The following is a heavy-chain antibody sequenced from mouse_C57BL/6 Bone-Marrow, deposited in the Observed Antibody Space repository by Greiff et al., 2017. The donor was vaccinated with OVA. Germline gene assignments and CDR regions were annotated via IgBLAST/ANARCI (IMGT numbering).Heavy chain of an antibody. J-gene: IGHJ3*01. CDR1: GFNIKDDY. V-gene: IGHV14-4*01. Sequence: EVQLQQSGAELVRPGASVKLSCTASGFNIKDDYMHWVKQRPEQGLEWIGWIDPENGDPEYASKFQGKATITADTSSNTAYLQLSSLTSEDTAVYYCTTILDDGYYVGFAYWGQGTLVTVSA. CDR3: TTILDDGYYVGFAY. CDR2: IDPENGDP. D-gene: IGHD2-3*01.